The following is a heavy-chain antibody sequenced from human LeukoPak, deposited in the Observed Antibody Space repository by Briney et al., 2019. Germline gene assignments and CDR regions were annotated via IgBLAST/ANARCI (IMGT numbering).Heavy chain of an antibody. D-gene: IGHD4-17*01. CDR2: ISGSGGST. V-gene: IGHV3-23*01. CDR1: GFTFSSYA. Sequence: GGSLRLSCAASGFTFSSYAMSWVRQAPGKGLEWVPAISGSGGSTYYADSVKGRFTISRDNSKNTLYLQMNSLRAEDTAVYYCARVPTTVTTVYFDYWGQGTLVTVSS. J-gene: IGHJ4*02. CDR3: ARVPTTVTTVYFDY.